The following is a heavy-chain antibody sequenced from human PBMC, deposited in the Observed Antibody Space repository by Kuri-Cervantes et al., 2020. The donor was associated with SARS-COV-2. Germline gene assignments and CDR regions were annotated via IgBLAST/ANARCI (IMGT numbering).Heavy chain of an antibody. D-gene: IGHD5-12*01. CDR2: IYWDDDK. J-gene: IGHJ3*01. CDR3: VHRGIGLYAFGV. Sequence: SGPTLVKPTQPLTLTCIFSGFSLSTSGVGVGWIRQPPGKALEWLAVIYWDDDKHYSTSLKSRLTITKGTSKNQVVLTMTNMDPVYTATYYCVHRGIGLYAFGVWGQGTVVTVSS. V-gene: IGHV2-5*02. CDR1: GFSLSTSGVG.